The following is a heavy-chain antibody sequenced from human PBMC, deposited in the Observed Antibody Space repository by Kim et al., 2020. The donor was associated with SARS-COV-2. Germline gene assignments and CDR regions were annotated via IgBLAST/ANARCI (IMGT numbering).Heavy chain of an antibody. CDR3: AKESSIAAAGKGYDY. D-gene: IGHD6-13*01. J-gene: IGHJ4*02. CDR1: GFTFSSYG. CDR2: ISYDGSNK. V-gene: IGHV3-30*18. Sequence: GGSLRLSCAASGFTFSSYGMHWVRQAPGKGLEWVAVISYDGSNKYYADSVKGRFTISRDNSKNTLYLQMNSLRAEDTAVYYCAKESSIAAAGKGYDYWGQGTLVTVSS.